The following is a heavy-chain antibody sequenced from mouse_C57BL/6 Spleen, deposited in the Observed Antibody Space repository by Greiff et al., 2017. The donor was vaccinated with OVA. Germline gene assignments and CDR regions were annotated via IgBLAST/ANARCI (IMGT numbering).Heavy chain of an antibody. CDR2: IDPNSGGT. D-gene: IGHD1-1*01. V-gene: IGHV1-72*01. CDR1: GYTFTSYW. Sequence: VQLQQPGAELVKPGASVKLSCKASGYTFTSYWMHWVKQRPGRGLEWIGRIDPNSGGTKYNEKFKSKATLTVDKPSSTAYMQLSSMTSEDSAVYCCGRGITTGSEDAMDYWGQGTSVTVSS. CDR3: GRGITTGSEDAMDY. J-gene: IGHJ4*01.